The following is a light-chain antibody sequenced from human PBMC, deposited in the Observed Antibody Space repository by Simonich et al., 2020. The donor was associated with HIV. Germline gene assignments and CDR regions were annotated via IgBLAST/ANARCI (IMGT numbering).Light chain of an antibody. Sequence: HSALTQPASVSGSPGQSITISCTGTSSDVGGYNYVCWYQQHPGKAPKLMIYDVSNRPSGVTNRFAGSKSGNPASLTISGLQAEDEADYYCSSYTSSSTWVFGGGTKLTVL. J-gene: IGLJ2*01. V-gene: IGLV2-14*03. CDR3: SSYTSSSTWV. CDR1: SSDVGGYNY. CDR2: DVS.